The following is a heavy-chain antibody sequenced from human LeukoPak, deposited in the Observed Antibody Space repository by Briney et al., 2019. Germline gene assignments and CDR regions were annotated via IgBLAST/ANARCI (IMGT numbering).Heavy chain of an antibody. J-gene: IGHJ5*02. Sequence: ASVKVSCKASGGTFSSYAISWVRQAPGQGLEWMGGIIPIFGTANCAQKFQGRVTITADESTSTAYMELSSLRSEDTAVYYCARVVSRLWYYDILTGYYNWFDPWGQGTLVTVSS. CDR2: IIPIFGTA. D-gene: IGHD3-9*01. CDR3: ARVVSRLWYYDILTGYYNWFDP. V-gene: IGHV1-69*13. CDR1: GGTFSSYA.